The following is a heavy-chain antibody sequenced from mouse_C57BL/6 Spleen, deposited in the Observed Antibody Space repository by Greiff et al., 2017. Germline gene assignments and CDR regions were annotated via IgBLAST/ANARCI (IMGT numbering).Heavy chain of an antibody. D-gene: IGHD2-3*01. CDR2: INPNNGGT. J-gene: IGHJ3*01. Sequence: EVKVVESGPELVKPGASVKIPCKASGYTFTDYNMDWVKQSHGKSLEWIGDINPNNGGTIYNQKFKGKATLTVDKSSSTAYMELRSLTSEDTAVYYCARSYDGLLAYWGQGTLVTVSA. CDR3: ARSYDGLLAY. V-gene: IGHV1-18*01. CDR1: GYTFTDYN.